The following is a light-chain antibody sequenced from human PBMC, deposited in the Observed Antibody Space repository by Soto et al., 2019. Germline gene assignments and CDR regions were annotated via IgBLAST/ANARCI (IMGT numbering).Light chain of an antibody. V-gene: IGKV3-20*01. CDR3: QQYGALPYT. J-gene: IGKJ2*01. Sequence: EIVMTQSPATLSVSPGERATLSCRASQSVSSKLAWYQQKPGQAPRLLIYAASRRASVIPDRFSGSGSGTDFTLTINRLEPEEFAVYYCQQYGALPYTFGQGTKLEIK. CDR1: QSVSSK. CDR2: AAS.